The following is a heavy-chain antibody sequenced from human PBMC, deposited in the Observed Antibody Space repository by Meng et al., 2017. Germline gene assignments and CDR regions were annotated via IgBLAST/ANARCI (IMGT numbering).Heavy chain of an antibody. CDR1: GGPFSSYA. CDR2: IIPIFGTA. V-gene: IGHV1-69*06. D-gene: IGHD3-22*01. CDR3: ASDLPDYYDSSGYPY. Sequence: GRWVRSGAGGKKPGSSVKVSCKASGGPFSSYAISWVRQAPGQGLEWMGGIIPIFGTANYAQKFQGRVTITADKSTSTAYMELSSLRSEDTAVYYCASDLPDYYDSSGYPYWGQGTLVTVSS. J-gene: IGHJ4*02.